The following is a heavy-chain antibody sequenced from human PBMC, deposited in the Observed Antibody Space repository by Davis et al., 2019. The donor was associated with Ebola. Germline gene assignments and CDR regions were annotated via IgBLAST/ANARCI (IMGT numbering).Heavy chain of an antibody. J-gene: IGHJ6*04. V-gene: IGHV5-51*01. CDR2: IYPGDSDT. D-gene: IGHD3-10*01. CDR1: GFTFSGSA. Sequence: GGSLRLSCAASGFTFSGSAMHCVRQASGKGLEWMGIIYPGDSDTRYSPSFQGQVTISADKSISTAYLQWSSLKASDTAMYYCARHAFVGFGDHYYYGMDVWGKGTTVTVSS. CDR3: ARHAFVGFGDHYYYGMDV.